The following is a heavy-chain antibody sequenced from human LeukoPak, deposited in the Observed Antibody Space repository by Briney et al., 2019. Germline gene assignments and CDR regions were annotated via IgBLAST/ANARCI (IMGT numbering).Heavy chain of an antibody. CDR3: ARDPSYYGVLPVGY. CDR2: ISYDGSNK. D-gene: IGHD4-17*01. V-gene: IGHV3-30-3*01. CDR1: GFTFSSYA. J-gene: IGHJ4*02. Sequence: GGSLRLSCAASGFTFSSYAMHWVRQAPGKGLEWVAVISYDGSNKYYADSVKGRFTISRDNSKNTLYLQMNSLRAEDTAVYYCARDPSYYGVLPVGYWGQGTLVTVSS.